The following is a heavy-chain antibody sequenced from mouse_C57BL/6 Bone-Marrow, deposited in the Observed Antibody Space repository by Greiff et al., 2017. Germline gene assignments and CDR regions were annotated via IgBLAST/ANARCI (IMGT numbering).Heavy chain of an antibody. CDR3: ARDRGVYYYGSRNYAMDY. V-gene: IGHV5-4*01. D-gene: IGHD1-1*01. CDR1: GFTFSSYA. CDR2: ISDGGSYT. J-gene: IGHJ4*01. Sequence: EVQLVESGGGLVKPGGSLKLSCAASGFTFSSYAMSWVRQTPEKRLEWVATISDGGSYTYYPDNVKGRFTISRDNAKNNLYLQMGHLKSEDTAMYYCARDRGVYYYGSRNYAMDYWGQGTSVTVSS.